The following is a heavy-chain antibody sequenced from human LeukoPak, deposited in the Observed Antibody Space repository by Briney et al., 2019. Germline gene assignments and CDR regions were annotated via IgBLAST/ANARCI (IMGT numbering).Heavy chain of an antibody. CDR3: ARDSLSDGIDV. Sequence: EGSLRLSCAASGFTFSSYEMNWVRQAPGKGLEWVSYITTSGSNIYYADSVKGRFTISRDNAKNSLYLQMNSLRAEDTAVYYCARDSLSDGIDVWGQGTPVTVSS. J-gene: IGHJ6*02. CDR1: GFTFSSYE. V-gene: IGHV3-48*03. CDR2: ITTSGSNI.